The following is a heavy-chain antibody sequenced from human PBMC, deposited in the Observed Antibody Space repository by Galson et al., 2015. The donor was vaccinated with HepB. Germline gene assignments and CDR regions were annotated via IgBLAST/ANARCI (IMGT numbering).Heavy chain of an antibody. CDR1: GGTFSSYA. CDR2: IIPIFGTA. V-gene: IGHV1-69*13. J-gene: IGHJ6*03. Sequence: SVKVSCKASGGTFSSYAISWVRQAPGQGLEWMGGIIPIFGTANYAQKFQGRVTITADESTSTAYMELSSLRSEDTAVYYCARSPPDVCSSTSCYPPWPGYYYYMDVWGKGTTVTVSS. CDR3: ARSPPDVCSSTSCYPPWPGYYYYMDV. D-gene: IGHD2-2*01.